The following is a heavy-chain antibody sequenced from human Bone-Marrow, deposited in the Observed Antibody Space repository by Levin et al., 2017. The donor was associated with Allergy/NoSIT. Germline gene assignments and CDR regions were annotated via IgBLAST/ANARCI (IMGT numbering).Heavy chain of an antibody. Sequence: PSETLSLTCPVSGGSITTGDFYWTWIRQSPGKGLEWIGYIYHSGRTFYNPSLKSRVTMSVDTSKNQFSLKLTSVTAADTAMYYCARGDVWTASFDPWGQGTRVTVSS. D-gene: IGHD5-24*01. CDR3: ARGDVWTASFDP. CDR1: GGSITTGDFY. J-gene: IGHJ5*02. V-gene: IGHV4-30-4*01. CDR2: IYHSGRT.